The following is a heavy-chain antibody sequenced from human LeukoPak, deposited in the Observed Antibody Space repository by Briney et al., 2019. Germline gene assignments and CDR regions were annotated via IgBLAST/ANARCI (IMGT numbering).Heavy chain of an antibody. CDR1: AGSISSYY. CDR3: ARLGGYEDS. CDR2: IHDSGST. V-gene: IGHV4-59*01. J-gene: IGHJ5*01. D-gene: IGHD5-12*01. Sequence: SETLSLTCTVSAGSISSYYWGWIRQPPGKGLEWIGYIHDSGSTSYNASLKSRVTISKETSKSQFSLKLNSVTAADTAVYFCARLGGYEDSWGQGTLVTVSS.